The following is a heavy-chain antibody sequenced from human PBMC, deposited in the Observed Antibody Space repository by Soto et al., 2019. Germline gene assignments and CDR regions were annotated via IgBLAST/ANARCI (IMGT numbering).Heavy chain of an antibody. CDR1: GGSISSSSYY. CDR3: ASQAGFYYYYGMDV. Sequence: SETLSLTCTVSGGSISSSSYYWGWIRQPPGKGLEWIGSIYYSGSTYYNPSLKSRVTISVDTSKNQFSLKLSSVTASDSAVYYCASQAGFYYYYGMDVWGQGTTVTVS. CDR2: IYYSGST. D-gene: IGHD6-19*01. J-gene: IGHJ6*02. V-gene: IGHV4-39*01.